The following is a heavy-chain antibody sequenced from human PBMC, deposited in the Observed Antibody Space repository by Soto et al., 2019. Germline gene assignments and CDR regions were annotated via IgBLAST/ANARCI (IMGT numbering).Heavy chain of an antibody. CDR2: IYYSGST. V-gene: IGHV4-39*01. CDR3: ARYRYRVIGTFDY. Sequence: SEILSLTCTVSGGSISSSSYYWGWIRQPPGKGLEWIGSIYYSGSTYYNPSLKSRVTISVDTSKNQFSLKLSSVTAADTAVYYCARYRYRVIGTFDYWGQGTLVTVSS. D-gene: IGHD3-16*02. J-gene: IGHJ4*02. CDR1: GGSISSSSYY.